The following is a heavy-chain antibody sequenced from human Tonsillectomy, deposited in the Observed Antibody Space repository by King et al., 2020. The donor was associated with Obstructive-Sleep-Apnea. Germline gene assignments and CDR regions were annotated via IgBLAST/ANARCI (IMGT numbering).Heavy chain of an antibody. CDR1: GGSISSSSYY. CDR2: IYYSGST. D-gene: IGHD2-2*01. CDR3: AREGDIVVVPAANMDV. J-gene: IGHJ6*02. Sequence: LQLQESGPGLVKPSETLSLTCTVSGGSISSSSYYWGWIRQPPGKGLEWIVSIYYSGSTYYNPSLKSRVTISVDTSKNQFSLKLSSVTAADTAVYYCAREGDIVVVPAANMDVWGQGTTVTVSS. V-gene: IGHV4-39*07.